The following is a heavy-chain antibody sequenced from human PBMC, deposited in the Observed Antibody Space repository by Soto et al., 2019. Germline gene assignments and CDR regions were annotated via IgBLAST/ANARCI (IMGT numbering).Heavy chain of an antibody. V-gene: IGHV3-23*01. Sequence: PGGSLRLSCAASGFTFSSYAMSWVRQAPGKGLEWVSAISGSGGSTYYADSVKGRFTISRDNSKNTLYLQMNSLRAEDTAVYYCAKLSSRGYSYGYYFDYWGQGTLVTVSS. CDR3: AKLSSRGYSYGYYFDY. D-gene: IGHD5-18*01. J-gene: IGHJ4*02. CDR2: ISGSGGST. CDR1: GFTFSSYA.